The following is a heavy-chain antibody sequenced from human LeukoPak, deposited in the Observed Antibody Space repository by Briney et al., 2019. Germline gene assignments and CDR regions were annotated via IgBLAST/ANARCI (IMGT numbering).Heavy chain of an antibody. CDR3: ARRLLYRGSWPGSDAFDM. CDR1: GYSFTDYW. D-gene: IGHD3-16*02. Sequence: GESLKISCKDSGYSFTDYWIAWVRQMPGKGLEWMGIIYPGDSDTTYSPSFRGQVTISVDKSINTAYLQWSSLKASDTAMYYCARRLLYRGSWPGSDAFDMWGQGTMVTVSS. V-gene: IGHV5-51*01. CDR2: IYPGDSDT. J-gene: IGHJ3*02.